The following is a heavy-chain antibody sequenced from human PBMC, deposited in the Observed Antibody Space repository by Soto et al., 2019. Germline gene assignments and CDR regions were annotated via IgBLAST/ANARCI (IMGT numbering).Heavy chain of an antibody. CDR1: GFTFCSNC. CDR3: ARDRLAALDS. Sequence: GGPPSLSCGASGFTFCSNCMNWVRQAPGKGLEWVANIKQDGSEKYYVDSVKGRFTISRDNAKNSLYLQMNSLRAEDTAVYYCARDRLAALDSWGQGTLVTVSS. V-gene: IGHV3-7*03. D-gene: IGHD6-13*01. J-gene: IGHJ5*01. CDR2: IKQDGSEK.